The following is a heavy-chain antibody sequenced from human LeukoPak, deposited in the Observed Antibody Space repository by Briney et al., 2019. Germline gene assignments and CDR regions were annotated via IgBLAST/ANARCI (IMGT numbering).Heavy chain of an antibody. D-gene: IGHD2-2*01. CDR3: ARNIVVVPAAIGSHAFDI. J-gene: IGHJ3*02. CDR1: GGSISSYY. CDR2: IYYSGRT. V-gene: IGHV4-59*01. Sequence: PSETLSLTCTVPGGSISSYYWSSVRQPPGKGLGWIGYIYYSGRTNYNPSLKSQVTISVDTSKNQFSLKLSSVTAADTAVYYCARNIVVVPAAIGSHAFDIWGQGTMVTVSS.